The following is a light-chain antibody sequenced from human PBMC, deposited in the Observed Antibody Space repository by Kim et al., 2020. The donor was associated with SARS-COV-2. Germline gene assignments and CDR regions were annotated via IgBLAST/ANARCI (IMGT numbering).Light chain of an antibody. V-gene: IGKV1-27*01. J-gene: IGKJ4*01. CDR3: QKYNSAPLT. Sequence: ASVGDRVTITCQARQGISNYLAWYQQKPGKVPKLLIYAASTLHSGVPSRFSGRGSGTDFTLTISSLQPEDVATYYCQKYNSAPLTFGGGTKVDIK. CDR2: AAS. CDR1: QGISNY.